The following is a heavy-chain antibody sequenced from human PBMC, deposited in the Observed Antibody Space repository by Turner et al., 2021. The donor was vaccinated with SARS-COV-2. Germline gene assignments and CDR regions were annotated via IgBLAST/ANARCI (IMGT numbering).Heavy chain of an antibody. D-gene: IGHD6-19*01. J-gene: IGHJ6*02. CDR3: ARHGFSGWYGGGMDV. CDR2: IHYSGST. V-gene: IGHV4-59*08. Sequence: QVQLQESGPGLVKPSETLSLTCTVSGGSISSYYWSWIRQPPGKGLEWIGYIHYSGSTNYNPSLKSRVTISVDTSKNQFPLKLSSVTAADTAVYYCARHGFSGWYGGGMDVWGQGTTVTVSS. CDR1: GGSISSYY.